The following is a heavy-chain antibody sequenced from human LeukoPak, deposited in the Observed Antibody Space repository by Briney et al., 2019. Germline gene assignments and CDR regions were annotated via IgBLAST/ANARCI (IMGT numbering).Heavy chain of an antibody. D-gene: IGHD1-1*01. CDR2: MYYSGST. CDR1: GGSISSSSYH. V-gene: IGHV4-39*01. CDR3: ARHSSLRTFDY. Sequence: PSETLSLTCAVSGGSISSSSYHWGWIRQPPGKGLEWIGSMYYSGSTYYNPSLKSRVTISVDTSKNQFSLKLSSVTAADTALYYCARHSSLRTFDYWGQGTLVTVSS. J-gene: IGHJ4*02.